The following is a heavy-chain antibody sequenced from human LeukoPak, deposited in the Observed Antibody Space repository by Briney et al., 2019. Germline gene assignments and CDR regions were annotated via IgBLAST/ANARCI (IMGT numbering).Heavy chain of an antibody. CDR3: ARNGVYGYYYGMDV. V-gene: IGHV3-30*03. Sequence: GGSLRLSCAASGFTFSSYGMHWVRQAPGKGLEWVAVISYDGSNKYYADSVKGRFTISRDNSKNTLYLQMNSLRAEDTAVYYCARNGVYGYYYGMDVWGQGTTVTVSS. CDR1: GFTFSSYG. J-gene: IGHJ6*02. D-gene: IGHD3-10*01. CDR2: ISYDGSNK.